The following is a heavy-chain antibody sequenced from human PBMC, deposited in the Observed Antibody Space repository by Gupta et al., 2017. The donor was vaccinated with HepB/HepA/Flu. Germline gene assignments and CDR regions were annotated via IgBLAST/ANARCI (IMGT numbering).Heavy chain of an antibody. D-gene: IGHD3-10*01. Sequence: QVQLQESGPGLVKPSETLSLTCTVSGDSVSSSYWSWIRQPPGKGLEWIGYIYSGTTNYNPSLKSRVTISVDTSKNQVSLKLSSVTAADTAVYYCASAYYGSGIYYTFFDYWGQGTLVTVSS. CDR3: ASAYYGSGIYYTFFDY. V-gene: IGHV4-59*02. CDR2: IYSGTT. CDR1: GDSVSSSY. J-gene: IGHJ4*02.